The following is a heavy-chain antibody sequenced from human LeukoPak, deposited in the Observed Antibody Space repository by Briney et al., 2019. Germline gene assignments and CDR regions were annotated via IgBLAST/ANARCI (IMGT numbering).Heavy chain of an antibody. CDR1: GFTFSSYA. D-gene: IGHD6-6*01. CDR3: ARDHNPSPYGSSSGDYYYYMDV. V-gene: IGHV3-23*01. CDR2: FSGSGGST. J-gene: IGHJ6*03. Sequence: GGSLRLSCAASGFTFSSYAMSWVRQAPGKGLECISGFSGSGGSTYYADSVKGRFTISRDNAKNSLYLQMNSLRAEDTAVYYCARDHNPSPYGSSSGDYYYYMDVWGKGTTVTVSS.